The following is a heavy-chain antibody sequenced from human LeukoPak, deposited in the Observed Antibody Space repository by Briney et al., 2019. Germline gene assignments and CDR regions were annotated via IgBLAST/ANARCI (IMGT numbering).Heavy chain of an antibody. CDR1: GFNFREYG. CDR3: ARDGSGWSSDC. Sequence: GGSLRLSCAASGFNFREYGMHWVRQAPGKGLEWVAVMWNDGITGKYADSVRGRFSVSRDNSKNTVYLQMDSLRADDTSVYYCARDGSGWSSDCWGQGTLVTVSS. D-gene: IGHD6-19*01. J-gene: IGHJ4*02. V-gene: IGHV3-33*01. CDR2: MWNDGITG.